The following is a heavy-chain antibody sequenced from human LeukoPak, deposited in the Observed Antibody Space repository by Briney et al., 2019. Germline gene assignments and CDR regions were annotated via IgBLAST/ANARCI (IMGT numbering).Heavy chain of an antibody. Sequence: GGSLRLSCAASGFTFSSYAMSWVRQAPGKGLEWVSAISGSGGSTYYADSVKGRFTISRDNSKNTLYLQMNSLRAEDTAVYYCARGGPNYDFWSGRSHPFGSYGGPFDYWGQGTLVTVSS. V-gene: IGHV3-23*01. CDR3: ARGGPNYDFWSGRSHPFGSYGGPFDY. CDR2: ISGSGGST. J-gene: IGHJ4*02. D-gene: IGHD3-3*01. CDR1: GFTFSSYA.